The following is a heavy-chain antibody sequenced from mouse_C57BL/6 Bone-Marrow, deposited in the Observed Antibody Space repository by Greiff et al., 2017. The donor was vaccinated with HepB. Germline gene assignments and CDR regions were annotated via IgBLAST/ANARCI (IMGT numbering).Heavy chain of an antibody. V-gene: IGHV1-55*01. D-gene: IGHD2-5*01. Sequence: QVHVKQPGAELVKPGASVKMSCKASGYTFTSYWITWVKQRPGQGLEWIGDIYPGSGSTNYNEKFKSKATLTVDTSSSTAYMQLSSLTSEDSAVYYCAGFYSIFAYWGQGTLVTVSA. J-gene: IGHJ3*01. CDR2: IYPGSGST. CDR3: AGFYSIFAY. CDR1: GYTFTSYW.